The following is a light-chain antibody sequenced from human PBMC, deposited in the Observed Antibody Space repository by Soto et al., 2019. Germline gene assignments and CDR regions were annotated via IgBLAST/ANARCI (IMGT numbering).Light chain of an antibody. CDR1: QSITNY. CDR3: QQTYSTPYT. V-gene: IGKV1-39*01. CDR2: AAS. J-gene: IGKJ2*01. Sequence: DLQMTQSPSSLSASVGDIVTITCRASQSITNYLNWYQEKPWKAPELLIYAASTLQSGVPSRFSGSGSGTDFTLTISSLQPEDFATYYCQQTYSTPYTFGQGPKLEIK.